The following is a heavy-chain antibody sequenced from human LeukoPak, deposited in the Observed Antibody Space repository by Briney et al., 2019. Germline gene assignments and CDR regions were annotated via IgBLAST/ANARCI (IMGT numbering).Heavy chain of an antibody. CDR2: IYSGGST. CDR1: GFTVSSNY. J-gene: IGHJ6*02. D-gene: IGHD2-2*01. V-gene: IGHV3-66*01. CDR3: ARDYSSTSLLDYYGMDV. Sequence: GGSLRLSCAASGFTVSSNYMSWARQAPGKGLEWVSVIYSGGSTYYADSVKGRFTISRDNSKNTLYLQMNSLRAEDTAVYYCARDYSSTSLLDYYGMDVWGQGTTVTVSS.